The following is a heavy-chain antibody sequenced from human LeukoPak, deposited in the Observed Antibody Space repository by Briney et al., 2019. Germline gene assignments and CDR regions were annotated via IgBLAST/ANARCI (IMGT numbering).Heavy chain of an antibody. CDR3: ATSGPYYSNPFDY. CDR2: IYYSGST. Sequence: SETLSLTCNVSGGSISSYYWSWIRQPPGKGLEWIGYIYYSGSTNYNPSLKSRVTISVDTSKNQFSLKLSSVTAADTAVYYCATSGPYYSNPFDYWGQGTLVTVSS. V-gene: IGHV4-59*01. CDR1: GGSISSYY. D-gene: IGHD4-11*01. J-gene: IGHJ4*02.